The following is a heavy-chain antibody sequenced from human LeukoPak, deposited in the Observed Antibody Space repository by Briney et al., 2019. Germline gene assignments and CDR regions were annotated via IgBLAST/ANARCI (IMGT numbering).Heavy chain of an antibody. V-gene: IGHV1-18*01. D-gene: IGHD3-3*01. J-gene: IGHJ6*02. CDR3: ARGPSYYDFWSGYYTHNDYYYYGMDV. CDR1: GYTFTSYG. CDR2: ISAYNGNT. Sequence: ASVKVSCKASGYTFTSYGISWVRQAPGQGFEWMGWISAYNGNTNYAQKLQGRVTMTTDTSTSTAYMELRSLRSDDTAVYYCARGPSYYDFWSGYYTHNDYYYYGMDVWGQGTTVTVSS.